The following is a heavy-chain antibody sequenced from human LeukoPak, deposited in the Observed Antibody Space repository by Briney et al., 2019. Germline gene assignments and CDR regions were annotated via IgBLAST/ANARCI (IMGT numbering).Heavy chain of an antibody. Sequence: PGGSLRLSCSASGFIISNYAMHWVRQAPGKGLEYLSAISANGGSTYYADSVKGRFTISRDNSRNTLYLQMSSLRAEDTAIYHCLKDLYKGDSSSWCYFHYWGQGTLVTVSS. J-gene: IGHJ4*02. D-gene: IGHD6-13*01. CDR3: LKDLYKGDSSSWCYFHY. CDR1: GFIISNYA. V-gene: IGHV3-64D*06. CDR2: ISANGGST.